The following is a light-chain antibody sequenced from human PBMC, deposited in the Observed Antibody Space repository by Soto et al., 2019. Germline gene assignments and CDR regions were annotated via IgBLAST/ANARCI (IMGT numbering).Light chain of an antibody. V-gene: IGKV3-15*01. J-gene: IGKJ3*01. Sequence: EIVMTQSPATLSVSPGERATLSCRASQSVSSNLAWYQQKPGQAPRLLIYGASTRATGIPARFSGSRSGTEFTLAISRLQSEDFAVYYGQQYNNWPRISFGPGTKVDIK. CDR2: GAS. CDR1: QSVSSN. CDR3: QQYNNWPRIS.